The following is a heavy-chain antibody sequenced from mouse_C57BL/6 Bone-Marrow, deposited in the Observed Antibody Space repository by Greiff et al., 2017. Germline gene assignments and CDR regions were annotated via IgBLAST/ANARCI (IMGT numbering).Heavy chain of an antibody. J-gene: IGHJ3*01. CDR3: ARLRYYGSSFWLDY. V-gene: IGHV1-7*01. CDR2: INPSSGYT. Sequence: QVQLKQSGAELAKPWASVTLSCKASGYTFTSYWMHWVKQRPGQGLEWIGYINPSSGYTKYTQKFKDQATLTADNSSSTAYMQLSSLTYEDSAVYYGARLRYYGSSFWLDYWGQGTLVTVSA. CDR1: GYTFTSYW. D-gene: IGHD1-1*01.